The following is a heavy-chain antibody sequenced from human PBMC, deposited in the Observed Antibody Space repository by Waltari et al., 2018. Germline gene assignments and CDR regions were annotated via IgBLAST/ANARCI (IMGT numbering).Heavy chain of an antibody. D-gene: IGHD2-21*02. CDR1: GGSFGGYY. V-gene: IGHV4-34*01. CDR2: INHSGST. Sequence: QVQLQQWGPRLLKPSETLSLTCAVYGGSFGGYYWSCVRQNPGKGLEWIGEINHSGSTNYNPSLKSRVTCAEDTSKKQFSLKRRSVNDAAAAVYYRARGAEGDDSKYIEHWGQGTMVTVSS. J-gene: IGHJ1*01. CDR3: ARGAEGDDSKYIEH.